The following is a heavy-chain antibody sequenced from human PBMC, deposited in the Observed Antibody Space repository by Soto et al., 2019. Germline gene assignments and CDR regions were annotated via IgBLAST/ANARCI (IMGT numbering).Heavy chain of an antibody. Sequence: QVPLVQSGAEMKKPGSSVKVSCQSSGGTFNTYAMNWVRQAPGQGPEWMGDISPMFGAANYAPKFQGRVTITADESTGTSYMQLSILTSEDTALYFCAREVQVHTPAFVYWGQGTLVTVSS. J-gene: IGHJ4*02. CDR2: ISPMFGAA. V-gene: IGHV1-69*19. CDR3: AREVQVHTPAFVY. D-gene: IGHD3-10*01. CDR1: GGTFNTYA.